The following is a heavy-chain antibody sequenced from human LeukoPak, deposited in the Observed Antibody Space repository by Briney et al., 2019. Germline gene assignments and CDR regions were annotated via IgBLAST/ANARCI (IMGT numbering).Heavy chain of an antibody. V-gene: IGHV3-21*01. CDR2: ISSSTTYT. D-gene: IGHD3-10*01. Sequence: TGGSLRLSCAASGFIFSSYIMTWVRQAPGKGLEWVSSISSSTTYTYYADSVKGRFTISRDNAKNSLYLQMNSLRAEDTAVYYCARGDYYGSGYTFDFDSGGQGTLVTVSS. CDR3: ARGDYYGSGYTFDFDS. CDR1: GFIFSSYI. J-gene: IGHJ4*02.